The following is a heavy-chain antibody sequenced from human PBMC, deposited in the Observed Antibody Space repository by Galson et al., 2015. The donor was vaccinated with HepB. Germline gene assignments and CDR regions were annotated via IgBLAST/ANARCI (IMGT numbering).Heavy chain of an antibody. Sequence: SLRLSCAASGFTFSDYYMSWIRQAPGKGLEWVSYISSSSSYTNYADSVKGRFTISRDNAKNSLYLQMNSLRAEDTAVYYCARSQAVAGTRWYSDLWGRGTLVTVSS. D-gene: IGHD6-19*01. CDR1: GFTFSDYY. J-gene: IGHJ2*01. V-gene: IGHV3-11*03. CDR2: ISSSSSYT. CDR3: ARSQAVAGTRWYSDL.